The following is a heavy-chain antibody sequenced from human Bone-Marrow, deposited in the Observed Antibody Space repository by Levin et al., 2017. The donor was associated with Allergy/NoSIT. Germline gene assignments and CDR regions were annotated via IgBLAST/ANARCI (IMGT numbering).Heavy chain of an antibody. Sequence: PSETLSLTCTVSGASIISATYYWGWVRQPPGKGLEWIGSVYFSGSTYLSPFLKSRVTMSVDTSRSHFSLNLSSVTAADTAVYYCVRVPALRFLDWFLDYWGRGVLVTVSS. D-gene: IGHD3-9*01. CDR2: VYFSGST. CDR3: VRVPALRFLDWFLDY. J-gene: IGHJ4*02. V-gene: IGHV4-39*02. CDR1: GASIISATYY.